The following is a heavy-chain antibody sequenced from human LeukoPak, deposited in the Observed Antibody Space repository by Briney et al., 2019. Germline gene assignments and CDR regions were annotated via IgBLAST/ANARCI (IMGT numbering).Heavy chain of an antibody. V-gene: IGHV4-34*01. CDR1: GGSFSGYY. D-gene: IGHD3-3*01. Sequence: SETLSLTCAVYGGSFSGYYWSWIRQPPGKGLDWIGEINHSESTNYNPSLKSRVTISVDTSKNQFSLKLNSVTAAGPAVFYCARGGNFVELLLDHDYYGMDVWGQGTTVNVSS. CDR2: INHSEST. J-gene: IGHJ6*02. CDR3: ARGGNFVELLLDHDYYGMDV.